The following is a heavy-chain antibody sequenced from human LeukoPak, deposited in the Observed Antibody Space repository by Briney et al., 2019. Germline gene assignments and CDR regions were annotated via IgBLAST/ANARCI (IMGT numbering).Heavy chain of an antibody. CDR1: GFTISSYA. CDR2: ISGSGGST. D-gene: IGHD1-26*01. CDR3: AKSGSSLHSDY. V-gene: IGHV3-23*01. Sequence: GASLRLSCAASGFTISSYAMSWVRQAPGKGLEWVSAISGSGGSTYYADSVKGRFTISRDNSKNTLYLQMNSLRAEDTAVYYCAKSGSSLHSDYWGQGTLVTVSS. J-gene: IGHJ4*02.